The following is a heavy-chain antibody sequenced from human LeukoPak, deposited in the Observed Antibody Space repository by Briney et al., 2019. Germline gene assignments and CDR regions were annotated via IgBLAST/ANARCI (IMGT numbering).Heavy chain of an antibody. Sequence: PGGSLRLSCAASGFTFSSYWMSWVRQAPGKGLEWVANIKQDGSEKYYVDSVKGRFTISRDSAKNSLYLQMNSLRAEDTAVYYCARKAGGPIEAFDTWGQGTMVTVSS. CDR3: ARKAGGPIEAFDT. CDR1: GFTFSSYW. CDR2: IKQDGSEK. D-gene: IGHD3-16*01. J-gene: IGHJ3*02. V-gene: IGHV3-7*01.